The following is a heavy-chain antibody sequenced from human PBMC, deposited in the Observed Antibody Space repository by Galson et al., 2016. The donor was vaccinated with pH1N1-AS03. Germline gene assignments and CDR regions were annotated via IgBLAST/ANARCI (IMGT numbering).Heavy chain of an antibody. J-gene: IGHJ6*02. V-gene: IGHV3-11*01. CDR3: AREAPDCTTDMCYHCCGLDV. CDR2: ISTSGSNS. CDR1: GFTFSDYY. Sequence: SLRLSCAASGFTFSDYYMNWIRQAPGKGLEWVPFISTSGSNSYYADSVEGRFTVSRDNTKGSLDLHMHNLGAEDTAVYYCAREAPDCTTDMCYHCCGLDVWGQGTAVTVSS. D-gene: IGHD2-15*01.